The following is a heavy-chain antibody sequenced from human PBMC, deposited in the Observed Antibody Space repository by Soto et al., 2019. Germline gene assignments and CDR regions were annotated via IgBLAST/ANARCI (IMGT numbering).Heavy chain of an antibody. V-gene: IGHV3-53*01. Sequence: VQLVESGGGLIQPGGSLRLSCAASGFTVSNNHMTWVRQAAGKGLELVSFVHGGGSTSYADSVKGRFTISRDNSKNPLYLQMDSLRAEDPAIYYWAGRLTTAAGLDYWGRGTLVTVSS. CDR3: AGRLTTAAGLDY. J-gene: IGHJ4*02. D-gene: IGHD3-16*01. CDR1: GFTVSNNH. CDR2: VHGGGST.